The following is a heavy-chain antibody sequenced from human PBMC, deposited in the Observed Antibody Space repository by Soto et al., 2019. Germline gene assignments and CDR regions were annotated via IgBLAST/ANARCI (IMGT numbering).Heavy chain of an antibody. V-gene: IGHV4-59*11. D-gene: IGHD1-26*01. CDR3: ARESGSSYYYYYGMDV. Sequence: PSETLSLTCTVSGGSISSHYWTWIRQPPGKGPEWIGYIYYSGRTNYNPSLKSRVTISVDTSKNQFSLKMTSVTAADTAVYYCARESGSSYYYYYGMDVWGQGTTVTVSS. CDR1: GGSISSHY. CDR2: IYYSGRT. J-gene: IGHJ6*02.